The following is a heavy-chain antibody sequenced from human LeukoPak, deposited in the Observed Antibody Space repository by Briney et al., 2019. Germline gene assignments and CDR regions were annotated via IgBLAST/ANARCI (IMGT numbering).Heavy chain of an antibody. Sequence: ASVKVSCKPSGYTFTGYYMHWVRQAPGQGLEWMGWINPNSGGTNYAQKFQGRVTMTRDTSINTAYMELSRLRSDDTAVYYCASARAVAETIFDYWGQGTLVTVSS. J-gene: IGHJ4*02. CDR3: ASARAVAETIFDY. D-gene: IGHD6-19*01. CDR1: GYTFTGYY. V-gene: IGHV1-2*02. CDR2: INPNSGGT.